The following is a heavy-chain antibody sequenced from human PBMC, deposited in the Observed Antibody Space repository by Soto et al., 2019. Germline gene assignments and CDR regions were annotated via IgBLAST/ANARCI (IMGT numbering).Heavy chain of an antibody. V-gene: IGHV1-69*06. D-gene: IGHD3-3*01. Sequence: PSVKVSCKASGGTFSSYAISWVRQAPGQGLEWMGGIIPIFGTANYAQKFQGRVTITADKSTSTAYMELSSLRSEDTAVYYCARDKERITIFGVVYGMDVWGQGTTVTVSS. J-gene: IGHJ6*02. CDR2: IIPIFGTA. CDR1: GGTFSSYA. CDR3: ARDKERITIFGVVYGMDV.